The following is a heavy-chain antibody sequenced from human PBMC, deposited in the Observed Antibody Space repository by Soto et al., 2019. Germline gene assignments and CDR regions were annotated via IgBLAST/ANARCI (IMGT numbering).Heavy chain of an antibody. J-gene: IGHJ5*02. CDR1: GYTLTELS. CDR3: VGYSSGWPSVVGLGWFDP. Sequence: ASVKVSCKVSGYTLTELSMHWVRQAPGKGLEWMGGFDPEDGETIYAQKFQGRVTMTEDTSTDTAYMELSSLRSEDTAVYYCVGYSSGWPSVVGLGWFDPWGQGTLVTVSS. CDR2: FDPEDGET. V-gene: IGHV1-24*01. D-gene: IGHD6-19*01.